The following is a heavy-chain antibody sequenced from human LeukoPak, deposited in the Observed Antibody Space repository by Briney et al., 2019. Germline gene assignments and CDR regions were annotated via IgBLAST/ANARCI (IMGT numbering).Heavy chain of an antibody. Sequence: PGGSLRLSCAASGFTFSSYAMNWVRQAPGKGLEWVSYISSGGSAILYADSVKGRFTISRDKAKNSLYLQMNSLRAEDTAVYYCARDLMGIAYRGALYYWGQGTLVTVSS. CDR1: GFTFSSYA. CDR3: ARDLMGIAYRGALYY. CDR2: ISSGGSAI. J-gene: IGHJ4*02. D-gene: IGHD6-13*01. V-gene: IGHV3-48*01.